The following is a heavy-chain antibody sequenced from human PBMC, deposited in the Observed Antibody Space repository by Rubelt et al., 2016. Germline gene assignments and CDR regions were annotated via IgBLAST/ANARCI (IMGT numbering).Heavy chain of an antibody. CDR3: ATSVGLGHGHRGYYFDY. D-gene: IGHD3/OR15-3a*01. CDR2: ISAYNGNT. Sequence: GRGLEWMGWISAYNGNTNYAQKLQGRVTMTTDTSTSTAYMELRSLRSEDTAVYYCATSVGLGHGHRGYYFDYWGQGTLVTVSS. J-gene: IGHJ4*02. V-gene: IGHV1-18*01.